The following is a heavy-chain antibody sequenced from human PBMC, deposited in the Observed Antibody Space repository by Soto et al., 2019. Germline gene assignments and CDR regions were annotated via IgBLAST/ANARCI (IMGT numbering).Heavy chain of an antibody. J-gene: IGHJ5*02. CDR3: VRRHVSATGIDWFDP. V-gene: IGHV1-3*01. CDR2: INAANGDT. Sequence: SVKVSCRSSVYTFTGFGIHSVRQAPGQRLEWMGWINAANGDTKYSPKFHGRVTITRDTSASTAYMELSSLRSEDTAVYYCVRRHVSATGIDWFDPWGQGTLVSVSS. CDR1: VYTFTGFG. D-gene: IGHD6-13*01.